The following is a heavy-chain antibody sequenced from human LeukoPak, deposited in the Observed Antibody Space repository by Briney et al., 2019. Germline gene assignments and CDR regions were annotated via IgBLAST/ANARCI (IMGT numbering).Heavy chain of an antibody. Sequence: SQTLSLTCTVSGGSMSSGRYYWSWIRQPAGNGLEWIGRIYTSGNTDYNPSLKSRVTISVDTSKNQFSLKLRSVTAADTAVYYCARTGYYDSSAFGIWGQGTMVTVSS. CDR3: ARTGYYDSSAFGI. CDR1: GGSMSSGRYY. D-gene: IGHD3-22*01. V-gene: IGHV4-61*02. CDR2: IYTSGNT. J-gene: IGHJ3*02.